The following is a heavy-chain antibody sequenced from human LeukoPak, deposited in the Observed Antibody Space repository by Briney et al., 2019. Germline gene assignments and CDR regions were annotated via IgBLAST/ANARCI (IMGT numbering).Heavy chain of an antibody. CDR1: GYTFTVYY. J-gene: IGHJ5*02. CDR3: ARVLPWLVRNWFDP. V-gene: IGHV1-2*02. Sequence: ASVTVSCKASGYTFTVYYMHWVRQAPGQGLEWMGWINPNSGGTNYAQKFQGRVTMTRDTSISTAYMELSRLRSDDTAVYYCARVLPWLVRNWFDPWGQGTLVTVSS. CDR2: INPNSGGT. D-gene: IGHD6-19*01.